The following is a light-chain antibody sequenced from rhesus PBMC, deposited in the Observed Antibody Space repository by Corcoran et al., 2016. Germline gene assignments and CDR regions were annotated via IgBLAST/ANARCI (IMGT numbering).Light chain of an antibody. Sequence: DIQMTQSPSSLSASVVYRATITCRASQGITNDVAWYQQKPGETPKLLIYEASSLQSVITSRFSGSGVWTHFTLPLSRLQSEVFANYYCQHSCSTTYSFGQGTKVEIQ. J-gene: IGKJ2*01. CDR1: QGITND. CDR2: EAS. V-gene: IGKV1-22*01. CDR3: QHSCSTTYS.